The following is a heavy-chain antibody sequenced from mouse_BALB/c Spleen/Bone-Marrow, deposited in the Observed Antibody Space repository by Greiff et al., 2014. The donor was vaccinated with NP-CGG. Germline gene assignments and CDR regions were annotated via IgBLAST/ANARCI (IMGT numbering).Heavy chain of an antibody. Sequence: VQVVESGPGLVAPSQSLSITCTVSGFSLTNYGVHWVRQPPGKGLEWLGVISADGSTNYNSALMSRLSISKDNSKSQVFFKMNSLQTDDTAMYYCARITTATGAMDYWGQGTSVTVSS. CDR1: GFSLTNYG. D-gene: IGHD1-2*01. V-gene: IGHV2-9*02. J-gene: IGHJ4*01. CDR2: ISADGST. CDR3: ARITTATGAMDY.